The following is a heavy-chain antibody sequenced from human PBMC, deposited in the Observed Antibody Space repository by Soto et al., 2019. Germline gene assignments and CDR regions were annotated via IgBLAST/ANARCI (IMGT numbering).Heavy chain of an antibody. CDR3: ARGASTERYFSPSGGAWFDP. D-gene: IGHD3-9*01. J-gene: IGHJ5*02. Sequence: QVQLQQWGEGLLKPSETLSLTCAVYGGSFSGDYWNWIRQSPGKGLEWIGEINHSGITNYNPSLKSRATIFVDTSKKQFTLQFTSVTAADTAVYYCARGASTERYFSPSGGAWFDPWGQGTLVTVSS. V-gene: IGHV4-34*02. CDR1: GGSFSGDY. CDR2: INHSGIT.